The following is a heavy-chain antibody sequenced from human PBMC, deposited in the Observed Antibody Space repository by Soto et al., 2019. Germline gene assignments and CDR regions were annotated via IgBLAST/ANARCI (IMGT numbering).Heavy chain of an antibody. J-gene: IGHJ3*02. CDR2: LIHGGST. V-gene: IGHV4-34*12. CDR1: GGSFSGYY. CDR3: ARSPLGYDYVRQTWREVGDSFDI. Sequence: PSETLSLTCAVYGGSFSGYYWSWLRQAPGKGLEWIGELIHGGSTNYNPSLKSRVSFSLDTSKNQFSLHLMSVTAADTAVYYCARSPLGYDYVRQTWREVGDSFDIWGRGTMVTVS. D-gene: IGHD3-16*01.